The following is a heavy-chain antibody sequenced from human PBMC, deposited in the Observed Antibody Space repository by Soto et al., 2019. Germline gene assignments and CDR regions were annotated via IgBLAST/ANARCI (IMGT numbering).Heavy chain of an antibody. V-gene: IGHV4-59*01. J-gene: IGHJ6*02. CDR3: ARSYPNTSFGVVPSRGLDV. CDR2: IYYTRST. Sequence: SETLSLICRAAGGSISRNYWSCIPQPPGKGLEWIGYIYYTRSTTFNPSIKNRVIISVDTSKNQFSLKLSSVTAADTAVYYCARSYPNTSFGVVPSRGLDVWGQGTTVTVSS. D-gene: IGHD3-3*01. CDR1: GGSISRNY.